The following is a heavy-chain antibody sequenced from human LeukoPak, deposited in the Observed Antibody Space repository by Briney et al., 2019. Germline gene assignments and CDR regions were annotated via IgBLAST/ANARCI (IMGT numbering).Heavy chain of an antibody. CDR1: GGSISSSSYY. CDR2: IYYSGST. CDR3: ARHGTPYYYYGMDV. D-gene: IGHD1-26*01. J-gene: IGHJ6*02. Sequence: PSETLSLTCTASGGSISSSSYYWGWIRQPPGKGLEWIGSIYYSGSTYYNPSLKSRVTISVDTSKNQFSLKLSSVTAADTAVYYCARHGTPYYYYGMDVWGQGTTVTVSS. V-gene: IGHV4-39*01.